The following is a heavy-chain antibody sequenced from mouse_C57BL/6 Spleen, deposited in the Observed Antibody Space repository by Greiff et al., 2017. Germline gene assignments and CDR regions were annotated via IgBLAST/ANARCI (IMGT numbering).Heavy chain of an antibody. Sequence: QVQLQQPGAELVMPGASVKLSCKASVYTFTSYWMHWVKQRPGQGLEWIGEIDPSDSYTNYNQKFKGKSTLTVDKSSSTAYMQLSSLTSEDSAVYYCARSYGSREYLDYWGQGTTLTVSS. V-gene: IGHV1-69*01. CDR3: ARSYGSREYLDY. J-gene: IGHJ2*01. CDR2: IDPSDSYT. CDR1: VYTFTSYW. D-gene: IGHD1-1*01.